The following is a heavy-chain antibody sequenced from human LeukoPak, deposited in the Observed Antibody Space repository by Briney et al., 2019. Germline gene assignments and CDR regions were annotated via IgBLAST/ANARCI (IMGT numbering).Heavy chain of an antibody. CDR3: ARGSGWYKYYFDY. CDR1: GGSFSGYY. V-gene: IGHV4-34*01. J-gene: IGHJ4*02. D-gene: IGHD6-19*01. Sequence: PSETLSLTCAVYGGSFSGYYWSWIRQPPGKGLEWIGEINHSGSTNYNPSLKSRVTISVDTSKNQFSLKLSSVTAADTAVYYCARGSGWYKYYFDYWSQGTLVTVSS. CDR2: INHSGST.